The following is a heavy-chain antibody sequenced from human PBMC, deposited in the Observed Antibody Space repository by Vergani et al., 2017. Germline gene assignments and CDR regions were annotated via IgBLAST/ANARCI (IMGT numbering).Heavy chain of an antibody. CDR2: IYNSGNG. J-gene: IGHJ3*01. CDR1: GDSIISRSYY. Sequence: QMQLQESGPGLVKASETLSLTCTVSGDSIISRSYYWGWIRQPPGKGLEWIGSIYNSGNGDSSSSLKSRVTISADTSKNQFSLRLTSVTAADTAVYYCARDNKQLRPRDFDLWGQGTMVTVSS. V-gene: IGHV4-39*07. CDR3: ARDNKQLRPRDFDL. D-gene: IGHD4-23*01.